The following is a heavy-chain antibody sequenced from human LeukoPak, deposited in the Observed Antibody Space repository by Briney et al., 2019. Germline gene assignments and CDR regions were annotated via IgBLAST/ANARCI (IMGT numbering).Heavy chain of an antibody. Sequence: ALMKVSCKXSGYTFTGYYMHWMRQAPRQGLEWMGRINPNSGGTNYAQKFQGRVTMTRDTSINTAYMELSRLTSDDTAVYFCARTGYWGQGTLVTVSS. D-gene: IGHD1-14*01. V-gene: IGHV1-2*06. CDR3: ARTGY. J-gene: IGHJ4*02. CDR1: GYTFTGYY. CDR2: INPNSGGT.